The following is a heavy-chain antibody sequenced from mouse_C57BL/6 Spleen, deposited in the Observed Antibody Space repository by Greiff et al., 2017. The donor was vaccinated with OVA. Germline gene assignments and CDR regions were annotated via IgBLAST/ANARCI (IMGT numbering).Heavy chain of an antibody. CDR2: IWWGDDK. CDR3: ARIAPRRTGRYFDV. V-gene: IGHV8-8*01. D-gene: IGHD4-1*01. CDR1: GFSLSTFGMG. Sequence: QVTLKESGPGILQPSQTLSLTCSFSGFSLSTFGMGVGWIRQPSGKGLEWLAHIWWGDDKYYNPVLGSRLTISKDTSKNQAFLKIANVDTADTATYYCARIAPRRTGRYFDVWGTGTTVTVSS. J-gene: IGHJ1*03.